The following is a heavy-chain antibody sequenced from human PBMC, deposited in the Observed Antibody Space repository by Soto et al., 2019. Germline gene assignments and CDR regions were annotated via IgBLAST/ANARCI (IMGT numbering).Heavy chain of an antibody. D-gene: IGHD6-19*01. CDR2: IYYSGST. J-gene: IGHJ4*02. CDR3: PRGGWKLFDY. CDR1: GVSISSYY. Sequence: SETLSLSCTASGVSISSYYWSWIRQPPGKGLEWIGYIYYSGSTNYNPSLKSRVTISVDTSKNQFSLKLSSVTAADTAVYYCPRGGWKLFDYWGQGTLVTVS. V-gene: IGHV4-59*01.